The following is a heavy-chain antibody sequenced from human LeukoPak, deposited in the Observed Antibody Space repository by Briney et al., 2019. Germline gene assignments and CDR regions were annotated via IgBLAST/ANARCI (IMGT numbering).Heavy chain of an antibody. CDR2: ISAYNGNT. J-gene: IGHJ4*02. CDR1: GYTFTSYG. D-gene: IGHD1-1*01. CDR3: ARSAAGIMTGTNDY. Sequence: GASVKVSCKASGYTFTSYGISWVRQAPGQGLEWMGWISAYNGNTNYAQKLQGRVTMTTDTSTSTAYMELRSLRSDDTAVYYCARSAAGIMTGTNDYWGQGTLVTVSS. V-gene: IGHV1-18*01.